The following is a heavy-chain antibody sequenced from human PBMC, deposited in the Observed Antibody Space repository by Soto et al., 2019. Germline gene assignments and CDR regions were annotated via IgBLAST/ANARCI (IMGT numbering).Heavy chain of an antibody. V-gene: IGHV1-2*02. Sequence: VASVKVSCKASGYTFTDYHIHWVRQAPGQGLEFMGWINANNGGAGSAQQFQGRVTVTRDTSITTVYMELSNLRSDDTAVYYCAREGGSETLQPSYNWFDTWGQGTLVTVS. J-gene: IGHJ5*02. CDR1: GYTFTDYH. D-gene: IGHD6-25*01. CDR2: INANNGGA. CDR3: AREGGSETLQPSYNWFDT.